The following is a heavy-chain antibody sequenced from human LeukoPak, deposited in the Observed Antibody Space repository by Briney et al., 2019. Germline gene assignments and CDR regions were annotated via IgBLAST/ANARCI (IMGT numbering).Heavy chain of an antibody. Sequence: GGSLRLSCAASGFTFSTYGMHWVRQAPGKGLEWVAVIWDDGSNKYYADSVKGRFTISRDNSKNTLYLQMNSLRAEDTAVYSCARASGPFDYWGQGTLVTVSS. J-gene: IGHJ4*02. V-gene: IGHV3-33*01. CDR1: GFTFSTYG. CDR2: IWDDGSNK. D-gene: IGHD3-10*01. CDR3: ARASGPFDY.